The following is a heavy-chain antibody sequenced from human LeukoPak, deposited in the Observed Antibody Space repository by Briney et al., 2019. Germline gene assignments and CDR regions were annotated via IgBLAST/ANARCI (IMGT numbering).Heavy chain of an antibody. CDR2: IYYSGST. D-gene: IGHD5-24*01. CDR1: GGSISSYY. CDR3: ASTVEMAPIRGDAFDI. Sequence: SETLSLTCTVSGGSISSYYWSWIRQPPGKGLEWIGYIYYSGSTNYNPSLKSRVTISVDTSKNQFSLKLSSVTAADTAVYYCASTVEMAPIRGDAFDIWGQGTMVTVSS. V-gene: IGHV4-59*08. J-gene: IGHJ3*02.